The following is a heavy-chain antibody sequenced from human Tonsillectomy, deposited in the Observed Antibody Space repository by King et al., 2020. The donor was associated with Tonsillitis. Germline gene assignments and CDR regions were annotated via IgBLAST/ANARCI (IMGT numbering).Heavy chain of an antibody. J-gene: IGHJ4*02. CDR1: GGPISSSSYY. V-gene: IGHV4-39*07. Sequence: QLQESGPGLVKPSETLSLTCTVSGGPISSSSYYWGWIRQSPGKGLEWIGTIYYSGSTYYNPSLKSRVTISVDTSKNQFSLKVSSVTAADTAVYYCARQNSIAAAFDYWGQRTLVTVSS. CDR3: ARQNSIAAAFDY. CDR2: IYYSGST. D-gene: IGHD6-13*01.